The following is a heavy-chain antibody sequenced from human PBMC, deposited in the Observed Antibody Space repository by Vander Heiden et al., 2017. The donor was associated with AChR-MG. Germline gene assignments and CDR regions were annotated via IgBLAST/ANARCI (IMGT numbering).Heavy chain of an antibody. Sequence: EVPLGESGGGLVRHGGSLRPSCGASGFTFSSYSMNGVRQAPGKGLEWDSSISSSSSYIYYADSVKGRFTIARDNSKNSLYLQMNSLRAEDTAVYYCARVIRGARPKYYFDYRGQGTLVTVSS. CDR1: GFTFSSYS. CDR2: ISSSSSYI. D-gene: IGHD3-10*01. V-gene: IGHV3-21*01. CDR3: ARVIRGARPKYYFDY. J-gene: IGHJ4*02.